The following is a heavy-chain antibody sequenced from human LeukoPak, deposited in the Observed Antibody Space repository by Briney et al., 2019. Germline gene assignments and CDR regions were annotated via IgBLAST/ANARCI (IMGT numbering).Heavy chain of an antibody. CDR3: ATDTTTYYYHY. CDR1: GYTFTDYY. J-gene: IGHJ4*02. D-gene: IGHD1-26*01. Sequence: ASVKIPCKVSGYTFTDYYMHWVQQAPGKGLEWMGLVDPEDGETIYAEKFQGRVTITAYTSTDTAYMELSSLRSEDTAVYYCATDTTTYYYHYWGQGTLVTVSS. V-gene: IGHV1-69-2*01. CDR2: VDPEDGET.